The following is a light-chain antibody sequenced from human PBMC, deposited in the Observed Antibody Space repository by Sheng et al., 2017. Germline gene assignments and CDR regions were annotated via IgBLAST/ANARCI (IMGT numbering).Light chain of an antibody. V-gene: IGKV1-9*01. CDR1: QGISTY. CDR2: AAS. J-gene: IGKJ4*01. Sequence: IQLTQSPSSLSASVGDRVTITCRASQGISTYLAWYQQKPGKAPNLLIYAASTLQSGVPSRFSGSGSGTDFTLTISSLQPEDFATYYCQQVNSYPVTFGGGTKVEIK. CDR3: QQVNSYPVT.